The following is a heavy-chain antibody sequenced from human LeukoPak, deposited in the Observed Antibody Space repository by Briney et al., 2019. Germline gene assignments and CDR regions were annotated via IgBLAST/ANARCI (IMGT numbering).Heavy chain of an antibody. Sequence: PGGSLRLSCAASGFTFSSYAMSWVRQAPGKGLEWVSAISGSGGSTYYADSVKGRFTISRDNSKNTLYLQMNSLRADDTAVYYCAKLSDYYGSGSYLDYWGQGTLVTVSS. CDR1: GFTFSSYA. V-gene: IGHV3-23*01. CDR2: ISGSGGST. D-gene: IGHD3-10*01. J-gene: IGHJ4*02. CDR3: AKLSDYYGSGSYLDY.